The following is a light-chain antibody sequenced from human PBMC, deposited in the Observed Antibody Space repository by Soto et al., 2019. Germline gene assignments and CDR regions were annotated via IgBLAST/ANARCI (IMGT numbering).Light chain of an antibody. V-gene: IGLV2-14*01. Sequence: QSALTQPASVSGSPGQSITISCTGTSSDVGGYNYVSWYQQHPGKAPKLMIYEVSNRPSGVSNRFSGSKSGNTASLTISGLQAEDEADYYCSSYISSSPYVFGTGTKSPS. CDR2: EVS. CDR1: SSDVGGYNY. CDR3: SSYISSSPYV. J-gene: IGLJ1*01.